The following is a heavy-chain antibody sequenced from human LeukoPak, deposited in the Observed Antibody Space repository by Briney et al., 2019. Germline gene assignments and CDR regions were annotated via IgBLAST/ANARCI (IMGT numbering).Heavy chain of an antibody. Sequence: PGGSLRLSCAASGFTFSSYAMHWVRQAPGKGLEWVAVISYDGSNKYYADSVKGRFTISRDNSKNTLYLQMNSLRAEDTAVYYCARDRYGGNPSALDYWGQGTLVTASS. CDR2: ISYDGSNK. D-gene: IGHD4-23*01. CDR1: GFTFSSYA. CDR3: ARDRYGGNPSALDY. V-gene: IGHV3-30*04. J-gene: IGHJ4*02.